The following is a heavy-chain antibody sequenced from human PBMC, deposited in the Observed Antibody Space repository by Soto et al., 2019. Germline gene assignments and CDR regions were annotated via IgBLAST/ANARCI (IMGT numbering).Heavy chain of an antibody. D-gene: IGHD6-19*01. V-gene: IGHV3-33*08. CDR2: IWYDGSNK. CDR3: ARDSHVGSGWQLTADY. Sequence: GVSLRLSCAASGFTFSNSWMSWVRQAPGKGLEWVAVIWYDGSNKYYAESVKGRFTISRDNSKNTLYLQMNSLRAEDTAVYYCARDSHVGSGWQLTADYWGQGTLVTVSS. CDR1: GFTFSNSW. J-gene: IGHJ4*02.